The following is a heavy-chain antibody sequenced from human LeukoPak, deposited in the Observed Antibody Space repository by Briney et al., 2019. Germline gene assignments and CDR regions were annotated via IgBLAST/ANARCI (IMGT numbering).Heavy chain of an antibody. Sequence: SVEVSCKASGYTFTSYGISWVRQAPGQGLEWMGWISANNGNTNYAQKLQGRVTMTTDTSTSTAYMELRSLRSDDTAVYYCARDPVVDDYVWGSYIGVDYWGQGTLVTVSS. J-gene: IGHJ4*02. CDR2: ISANNGNT. CDR3: ARDPVVDDYVWGSYIGVDY. V-gene: IGHV1-18*01. D-gene: IGHD3-16*01. CDR1: GYTFTSYG.